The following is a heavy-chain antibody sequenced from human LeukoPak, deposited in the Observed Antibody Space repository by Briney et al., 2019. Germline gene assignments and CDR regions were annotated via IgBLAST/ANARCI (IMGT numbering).Heavy chain of an antibody. CDR2: IYYSGST. D-gene: IGHD3-16*01. J-gene: IGHJ4*02. Sequence: SETLSLTCTVSGGSISSGDYYWSWIRQPPGKGLEWIGYIYYSGSTDYNPSLKSRVSISVDTSKNHFSLKLSSVTAADTAVYYCARGAGGSKLVYFDYWGQGTLVTVSS. CDR3: ARGAGGSKLVYFDY. V-gene: IGHV4-30-4*08. CDR1: GGSISSGDYY.